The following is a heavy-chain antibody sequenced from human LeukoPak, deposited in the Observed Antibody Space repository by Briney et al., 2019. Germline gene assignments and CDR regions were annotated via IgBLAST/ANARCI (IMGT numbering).Heavy chain of an antibody. J-gene: IGHJ4*02. CDR3: ANRRCTGTSCYLDY. CDR2: ITGSGDTT. Sequence: GGSLRLSCAASGFTFSNYAMSWVRQAPGKGLEWVSAITGSGDTTSYADSMKGRFAISRDNSKHTVYLQMNSLRAEDTAVYYCANRRCTGTSCYLDYWGQGTLVTVSS. V-gene: IGHV3-23*01. D-gene: IGHD2-2*01. CDR1: GFTFSNYA.